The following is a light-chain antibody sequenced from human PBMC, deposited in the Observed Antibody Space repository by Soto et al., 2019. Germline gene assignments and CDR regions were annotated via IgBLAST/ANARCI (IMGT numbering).Light chain of an antibody. V-gene: IGKV3-15*01. Sequence: EIVMTQSPATLSVSPGERATLSCRASQSISINLAWFQQKPGQAPRLLIFGASTRVTGIPARFSGSGSGTEFTLTISSLQSEDFAVYSCQHSDNWPRTFGQGNKVEIK. CDR1: QSISIN. CDR3: QHSDNWPRT. CDR2: GAS. J-gene: IGKJ1*01.